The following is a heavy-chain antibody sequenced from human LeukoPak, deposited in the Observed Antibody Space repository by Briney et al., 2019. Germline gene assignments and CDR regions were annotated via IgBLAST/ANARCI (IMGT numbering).Heavy chain of an antibody. CDR2: IRSKAYGGTT. J-gene: IGHJ6*03. V-gene: IGHV3-49*03. CDR1: GFTFGGYA. Sequence: GGSLRLSCTASGFTFGGYAMSWFRQAPGKGLEWVGFIRSKAYGGTTEYAASVKGRFTISRDDSKSIAYLQMNSLKTEDTAVYYCTRASYPRYYDFWSGYYVSYYYYMDVWGKGTTVTVSS. D-gene: IGHD3-3*01. CDR3: TRASYPRYYDFWSGYYVSYYYYMDV.